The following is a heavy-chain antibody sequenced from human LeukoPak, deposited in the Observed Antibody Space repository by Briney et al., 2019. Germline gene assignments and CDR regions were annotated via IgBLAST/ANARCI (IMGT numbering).Heavy chain of an antibody. CDR3: ARVFTMVRGVIVLDRYYMDV. Sequence: ASVKVSCKVSGYTLTELSMHWVRQAPGKGLEWMGGFDPEDGETIYAQKFQGRVTMTEDTSTDTAYMELSSLRSEDTAVYYCARVFTMVRGVIVLDRYYMDVWGKGTTVTISS. D-gene: IGHD3-10*01. CDR2: FDPEDGET. J-gene: IGHJ6*03. CDR1: GYTLTELS. V-gene: IGHV1-24*01.